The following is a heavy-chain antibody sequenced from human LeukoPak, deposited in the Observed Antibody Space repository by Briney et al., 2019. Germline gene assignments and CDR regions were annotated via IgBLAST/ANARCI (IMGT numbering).Heavy chain of an antibody. CDR2: INSDGSST. Sequence: GESLRLSCAASGFTFSSYWMHWVRQPPGKGLVWVSRINSDGSSTSYADSVKGRFTISRDNAKNTLYLQMSSLRAEDTAVYYCARGYDRLVSDYWGQGTLVTVSS. CDR1: GFTFSSYW. D-gene: IGHD3-9*01. CDR3: ARGYDRLVSDY. V-gene: IGHV3-74*01. J-gene: IGHJ4*02.